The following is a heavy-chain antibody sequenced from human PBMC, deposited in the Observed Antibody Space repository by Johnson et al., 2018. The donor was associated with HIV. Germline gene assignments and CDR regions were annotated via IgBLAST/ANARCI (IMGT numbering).Heavy chain of an antibody. J-gene: IGHJ3*02. CDR1: GVTFSSYG. D-gene: IGHD4-17*01. CDR2: IRYDGNNK. CDR3: AKDHDYGDALFI. V-gene: IGHV3-30*02. Sequence: AAGGVTFSSYGMHWVRQAPGKGLEGVAFIRYDGNNKYYADSVKGRFTISRYNSKNTLFLQMNSLRAEDTAVYYCAKDHDYGDALFIWGQGTMVTVSS.